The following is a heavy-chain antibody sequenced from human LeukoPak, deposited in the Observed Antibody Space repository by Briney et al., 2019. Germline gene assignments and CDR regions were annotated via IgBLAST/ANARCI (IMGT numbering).Heavy chain of an antibody. CDR2: IYTSGST. D-gene: IGHD5-12*01. Sequence: PSETLSLTCTVSGGSISSGNYYWNWIRQPAGTGPEWIGRIYTSGSTNYNPSLKSRVTISVDTSKNQFSLQLKSVTPEDTAVYYCATNGGGIVATIEAFDLWGQGTMVTVSS. CDR1: GGSISSGNYY. V-gene: IGHV4-61*02. J-gene: IGHJ3*01. CDR3: ATNGGGIVATIEAFDL.